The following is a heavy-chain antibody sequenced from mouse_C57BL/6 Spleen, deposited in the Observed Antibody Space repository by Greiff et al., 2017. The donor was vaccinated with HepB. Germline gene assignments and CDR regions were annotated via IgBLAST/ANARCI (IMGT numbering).Heavy chain of an antibody. CDR3: AREEGNFDV. J-gene: IGHJ1*03. CDR2: INPSTGGT. CDR1: GYSFTGYY. V-gene: IGHV1-42*01. Sequence: VQLKQSGPELVKPGASVKISCKASGYSFTGYYMNWVKQSPEKSLEWIGEINPSTGGTTYNQKFKAKATLTVDKSSSTAYMQLKSLTSEDSAVYYCAREEGNFDVWGTGTTVTVSS.